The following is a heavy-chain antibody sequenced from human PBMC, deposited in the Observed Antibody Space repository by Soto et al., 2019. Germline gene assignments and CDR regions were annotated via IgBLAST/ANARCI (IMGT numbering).Heavy chain of an antibody. CDR1: GYSLTSYW. D-gene: IGHD6-6*01. J-gene: IGHJ6*04. V-gene: IGHV5-10-1*01. Sequence: PGESLKISCKGSGYSLTSYWISWVRPMPGKGLEWMGRIDPSDSYTNYSPSFQGHFTISADKAISTAYLQWSSLKASDTAMYYCARHFYSSSLLGSYYYYGMDVWGKGTTVTVSS. CDR2: IDPSDSYT. CDR3: ARHFYSSSLLGSYYYYGMDV.